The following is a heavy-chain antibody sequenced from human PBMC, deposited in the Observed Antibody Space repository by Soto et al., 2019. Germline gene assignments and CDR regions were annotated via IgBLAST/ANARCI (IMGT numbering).Heavy chain of an antibody. V-gene: IGHV1-2*04. CDR3: ARDKGHILTGYSPLDY. CDR1: GYTFTGYY. D-gene: IGHD3-9*01. J-gene: IGHJ4*02. CDR2: INPNSGGT. Sequence: ASVKVSCKASGYTFTGYYMHWVRQAPGQVLEWMGWINPNSGGTNYAQKFQGWVTMTRDTSISTAYMELSRLRSDDTAVYFCARDKGHILTGYSPLDYWGQGTLVTVSS.